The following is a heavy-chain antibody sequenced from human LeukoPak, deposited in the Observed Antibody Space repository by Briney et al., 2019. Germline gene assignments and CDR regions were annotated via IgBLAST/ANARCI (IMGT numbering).Heavy chain of an antibody. CDR1: GDSIGRSSYS. V-gene: IGHV4-39*01. CDR3: AKTHPDFDY. CDR2: VYHGETRST. J-gene: IGHJ4*02. Sequence: SETLSLTCTVSGDSIGRSSYSWGWIRRPPGRGLEWIGTVYHGETRSTYYNPSLKSRVTISVDTSRNQFSLRLNAVTAADTAVYFCAKTHPDFDYWGRGTLVTVSA.